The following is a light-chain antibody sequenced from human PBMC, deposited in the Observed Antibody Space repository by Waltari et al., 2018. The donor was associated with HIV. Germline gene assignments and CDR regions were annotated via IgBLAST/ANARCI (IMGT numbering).Light chain of an antibody. CDR2: EDS. CDR1: RRRTGRTH. J-gene: IGLJ2*01. V-gene: IGLV6-57*01. CDR3: QSYDGTAVV. Sequence: FILTQSHPVSESPRMTLTISCTRSRRRTGRTHLQVYQQRPGRSPDTVIYEDSQRPSGVPNRFSGSVDSSSNSASRTIAGLKTEDEADYFCQSYDGTAVVFGGGTRLTVL.